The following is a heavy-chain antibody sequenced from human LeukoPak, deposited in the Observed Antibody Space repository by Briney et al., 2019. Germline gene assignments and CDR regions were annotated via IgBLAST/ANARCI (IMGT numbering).Heavy chain of an antibody. CDR3: ARWDDTYYYDSSGYYYDY. V-gene: IGHV1-2*02. J-gene: IGHJ4*02. CDR2: INPNSGGT. D-gene: IGHD3-22*01. Sequence: ASVKVSCKASGHTFTGHYMHWVRQAPGQGLEWMGWINPNSGGTNYAQKFQGRVTMTRDTSISTVYMELRSLRSDDTAVYYCARWDDTYYYDSSGYYYDYWGQGTLVTVSS. CDR1: GHTFTGHY.